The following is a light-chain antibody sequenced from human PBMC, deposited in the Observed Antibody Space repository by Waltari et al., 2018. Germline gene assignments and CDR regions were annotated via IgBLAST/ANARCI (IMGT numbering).Light chain of an antibody. V-gene: IGLV2-11*01. Sequence: SLYQQHPGKAPKLMIYDVSKRPSGVPDRFSGSKSGNTASLTISGLQAEDEADYYCCSYAGSLWVFGGGTKLTVL. CDR3: CSYAGSLWV. J-gene: IGLJ3*02. CDR2: DVS.